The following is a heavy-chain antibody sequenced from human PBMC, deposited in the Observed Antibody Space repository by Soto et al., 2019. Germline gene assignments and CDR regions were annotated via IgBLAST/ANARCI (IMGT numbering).Heavy chain of an antibody. V-gene: IGHV4-39*01. Sequence: QLQLQESGPGLVKPSETLSLTCSVSGGSIDSSNVYWAWVRQPPGEGLEWIGSTYYRGNTYYNSSLKSRVTISVDTSKNRFSLRLNSVTAADTAVYYCARHGAGAPLDDWGQGTLVTVSS. CDR1: GGSIDSSNVY. CDR3: ARHGAGAPLDD. CDR2: TYYRGNT. J-gene: IGHJ4*02. D-gene: IGHD3-10*01.